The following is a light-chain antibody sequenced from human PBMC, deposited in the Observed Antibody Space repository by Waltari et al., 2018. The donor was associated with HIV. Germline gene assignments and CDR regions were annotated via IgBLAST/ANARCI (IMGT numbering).Light chain of an antibody. CDR2: DNN. Sequence: QSVLTQPPSVSATPGQKVTISCSGPRTNIANNGVSWYQLLPGTAPKLLIYDNNKRPSGIPDRFSGSKSGTSATLAITGLLTGDEADYYCGTWDNSLGAGVFGGGTTVTVL. CDR1: RTNIANNG. CDR3: GTWDNSLGAGV. V-gene: IGLV1-51*01. J-gene: IGLJ2*01.